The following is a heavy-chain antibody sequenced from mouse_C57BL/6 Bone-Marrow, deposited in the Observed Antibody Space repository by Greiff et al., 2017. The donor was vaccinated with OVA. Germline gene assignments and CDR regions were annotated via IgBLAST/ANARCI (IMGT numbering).Heavy chain of an antibody. D-gene: IGHD1-1*01. CDR1: GYSFTGYY. V-gene: IGHV1-42*01. CDR2: INPSTGGT. J-gene: IGHJ2*01. Sequence: EVQLQQSGPELVKPGASVKISCKASGYSFTGYYMNWVKQSPEKSLEWIGEINPSTGGTTYNQKFKAKATLTVDKSSSTAYMQLKSLTSEDSAVYYCARGPDYYGSSSDYWGQGTTLTVSS. CDR3: ARGPDYYGSSSDY.